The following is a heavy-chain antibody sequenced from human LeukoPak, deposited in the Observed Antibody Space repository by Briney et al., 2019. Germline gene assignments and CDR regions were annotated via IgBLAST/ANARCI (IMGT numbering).Heavy chain of an antibody. D-gene: IGHD3-10*01. Sequence: SETLSLTCTVSGGSISSYYWSWIRQPPGKGLEWIGYIYYSGSTYYNPSLKSRVTISVDTSKNQFSLKLSSVTAADTAVYYCARTGSYYGSGSSIDYWGQGTLVTVSS. CDR3: ARTGSYYGSGSSIDY. CDR2: IYYSGST. J-gene: IGHJ4*02. CDR1: GGSISSYY. V-gene: IGHV4-59*08.